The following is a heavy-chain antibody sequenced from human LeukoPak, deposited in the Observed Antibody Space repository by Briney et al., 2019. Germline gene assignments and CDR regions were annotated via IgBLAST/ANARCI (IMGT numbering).Heavy chain of an antibody. CDR2: ISTSSSYI. J-gene: IGHJ4*01. D-gene: IGHD1-20*01. CDR1: GFTFSSYS. Sequence: GGSLRLSCAASGFTFSSYSMNWVRQAPGKGLEWVPFISTSSSYIYYADSVKGRFTISRDNAKNSLYLQMNSLRAEDTAVYYCARDVNWNYCDYWGHGTLVTVSS. V-gene: IGHV3-21*01. CDR3: ARDVNWNYCDY.